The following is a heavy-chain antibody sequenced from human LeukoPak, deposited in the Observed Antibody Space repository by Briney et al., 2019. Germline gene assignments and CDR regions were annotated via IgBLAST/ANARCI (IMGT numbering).Heavy chain of an antibody. Sequence: VSGPTLVNPTQTLTLTCTCSGFSLSTSGVGVGWIRQPPGKALEWLALIYWSDDKRHSSSLKSRPAITRDTSKNQVVLTMTNMDPVDTATYYCAHRGGAVAGLYYFDYWGQGTLVTVSS. J-gene: IGHJ4*02. CDR1: GFSLSTSGVG. CDR2: IYWSDDK. V-gene: IGHV2-5*01. D-gene: IGHD6-19*01. CDR3: AHRGGAVAGLYYFDY.